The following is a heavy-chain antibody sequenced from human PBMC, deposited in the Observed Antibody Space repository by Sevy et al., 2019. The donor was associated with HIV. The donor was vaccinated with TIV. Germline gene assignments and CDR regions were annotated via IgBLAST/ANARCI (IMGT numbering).Heavy chain of an antibody. CDR1: GITFNNAW. V-gene: IGHV3-15*01. D-gene: IGHD4-17*01. CDR2: IKGKIDDGTT. Sequence: GGSLRLSCAASGITFNNAWMSWVRQAPGKGLEWVGRIKGKIDDGTTDYAAPVKGRFTISKDDSKNTLYLQMNSLKTEDTPVYYCTTEALDGDYGGYYVYGMDVWGQGTTVTVSS. CDR3: TTEALDGDYGGYYVYGMDV. J-gene: IGHJ6*02.